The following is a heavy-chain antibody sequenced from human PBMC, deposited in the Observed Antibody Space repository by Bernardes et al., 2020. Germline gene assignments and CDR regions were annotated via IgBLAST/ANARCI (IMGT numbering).Heavy chain of an antibody. V-gene: IGHV4-61*01. CDR3: ASGYCSTTSCSRWYFDL. Sequence: SETLSLTCTVSGGSVNSGSYYWSWIRQPPGKGLEWIGYIYYSGSTNYNPSLKSRVTISVDTSKNQFSLKLSSVTAADTAVYYCASGYCSTTSCSRWYFDLWGRGTLVTVSS. D-gene: IGHD2-2*03. CDR1: GGSVNSGSYY. J-gene: IGHJ2*01. CDR2: IYYSGST.